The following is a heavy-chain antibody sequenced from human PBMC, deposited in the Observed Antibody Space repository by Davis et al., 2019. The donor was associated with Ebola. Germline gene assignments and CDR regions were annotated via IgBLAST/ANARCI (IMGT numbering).Heavy chain of an antibody. D-gene: IGHD1-26*01. CDR3: ARSPHIVGGTYFDY. V-gene: IGHV4-38-2*01. CDR2: FYSGGST. Sequence: PSETLSLTCAVSGFSISSGYYWGWIRQPPEKGLEWIGSFYSGGSTYYNPSLKSRVTISVDTSRNQFSLEVNSVTAADTATYFCARSPHIVGGTYFDYWGQGSLVTVSS. J-gene: IGHJ4*02. CDR1: GFSISSGYY.